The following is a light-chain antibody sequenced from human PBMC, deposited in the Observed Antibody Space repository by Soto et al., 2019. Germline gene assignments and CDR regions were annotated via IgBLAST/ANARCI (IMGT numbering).Light chain of an antibody. CDR2: SAS. CDR3: QHLSSYPWI. V-gene: IGKV1-9*01. Sequence: IQLTQSPSSLSASVGDRVTITCRASQGISSYLSRYQQKPGKAPKLLIYSASTLQSGVPSRFGGRGSGTDFSLTISSLQPEALATSVCQHLSSYPWIFGQGTNVEIK. CDR1: QGISSY. J-gene: IGKJ1*01.